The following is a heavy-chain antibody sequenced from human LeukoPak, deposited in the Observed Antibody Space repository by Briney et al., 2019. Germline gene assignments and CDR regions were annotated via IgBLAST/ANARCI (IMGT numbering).Heavy chain of an antibody. CDR1: GYTFTASA. Sequence: GASVKVSCKASGYTFTASALHWVRQAPGQRLEWLGWINAGNGNTKYSQRFQDRVTITRDTSANRAYLELSSLRSEDTAVYYCARLDIVTLDSYGMDVWGQGTTVTVSS. J-gene: IGHJ6*02. V-gene: IGHV1-3*01. CDR3: ARLDIVTLDSYGMDV. CDR2: INAGNGNT. D-gene: IGHD5-12*01.